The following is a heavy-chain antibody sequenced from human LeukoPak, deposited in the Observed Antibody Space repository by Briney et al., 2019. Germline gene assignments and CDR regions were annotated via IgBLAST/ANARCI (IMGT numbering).Heavy chain of an antibody. CDR2: IYPGDSDT. J-gene: IGHJ3*02. CDR1: GYSFTSYW. Sequence: KSGGSLKISCKGSGYSFTSYWIGWVRQMPGKGLEWMGIIYPGDSDTRYSPSFQGQVTISADKSISTAYLQWSSLKASDTAMYYCARYIVGASDAFDIWGQGTMVTVSS. CDR3: ARYIVGASDAFDI. D-gene: IGHD1-26*01. V-gene: IGHV5-51*01.